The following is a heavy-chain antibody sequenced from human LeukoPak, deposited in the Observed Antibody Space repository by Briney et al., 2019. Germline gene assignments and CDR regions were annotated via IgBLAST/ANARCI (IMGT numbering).Heavy chain of an antibody. Sequence: GRSLRLSCAASGFTFDDYAMHWVRQAPGKGLEWVSGISWNSGSIGYADSVKGRFTISRDNAKNSLYLQMNSLRAGDTAVYYCARDEDDSLDYWGQGTLVTVSS. V-gene: IGHV3-9*01. CDR2: ISWNSGSI. J-gene: IGHJ4*02. CDR1: GFTFDDYA. CDR3: ARDEDDSLDY. D-gene: IGHD3-16*01.